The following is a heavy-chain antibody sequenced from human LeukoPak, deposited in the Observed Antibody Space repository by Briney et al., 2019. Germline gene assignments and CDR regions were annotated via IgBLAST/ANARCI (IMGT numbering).Heavy chain of an antibody. CDR1: GSIFSSYA. CDR2: ISGSGGLT. J-gene: IGHJ4*02. CDR3: ARDLRRDCSTTTCYAFDY. V-gene: IGHV3-23*01. Sequence: GGSLRLPCAVSGSIFSSYAMSWVRQAPGKGLEWVSVISGSGGLTYYADSVKGRFTISRDNSKNTLYLQMNSLRADDTAVYYCARDLRRDCSTTTCYAFDYWGQGTLVTVSS. D-gene: IGHD2-2*01.